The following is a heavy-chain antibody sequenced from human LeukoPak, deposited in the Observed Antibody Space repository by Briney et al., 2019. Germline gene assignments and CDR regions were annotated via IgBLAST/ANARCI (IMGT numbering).Heavy chain of an antibody. Sequence: PGGSLRLSCAASGFTFSSYAMNWARKAPGKGLEWVASINHNGNVSYYVDSVKGRFTISRDNAKNSLYLQMSNLRAEDTAVYFYARGGGLDVWGQGAAVTVSS. D-gene: IGHD3-16*01. CDR2: INHNGNVS. CDR3: ARGGGLDV. V-gene: IGHV3-7*03. CDR1: GFTFSSYA. J-gene: IGHJ6*02.